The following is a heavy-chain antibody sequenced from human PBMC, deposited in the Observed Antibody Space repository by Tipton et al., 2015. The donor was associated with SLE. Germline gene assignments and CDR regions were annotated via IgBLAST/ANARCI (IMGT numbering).Heavy chain of an antibody. CDR1: GGSISSYY. J-gene: IGHJ2*01. CDR2: IYYSGST. V-gene: IGHV4-59*01. Sequence: LRLSCTVSGGSISSYYWSWIRQPPGKGLEWIGYIYYSGSTNYNPSLKSRVTISVDTSKNQFSLKLSSVTAADTAVYYCARVLGEPDWYFDLWGRGTLVTVSS. D-gene: IGHD3-10*01. CDR3: ARVLGEPDWYFDL.